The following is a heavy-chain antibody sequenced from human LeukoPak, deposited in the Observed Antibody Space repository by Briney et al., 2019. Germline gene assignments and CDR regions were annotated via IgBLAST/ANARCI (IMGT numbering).Heavy chain of an antibody. V-gene: IGHV4-38-2*02. CDR2: IFHTGST. J-gene: IGHJ4*02. D-gene: IGHD1-26*01. CDR1: GDSISSGNY. CDR3: EREGQVVGRTMSDY. Sequence: PSETLSLTCTVSGDSISSGNYWGWIRQPPGKGLEWIGSIFHTGSTYYNLSLKSRVTISVDTSKNQFSLRLSSVTAADTAVYYCEREGQVVGRTMSDYWGQGTLVTVSS.